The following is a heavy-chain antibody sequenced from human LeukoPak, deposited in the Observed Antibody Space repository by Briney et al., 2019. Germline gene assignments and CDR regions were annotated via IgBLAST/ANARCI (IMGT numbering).Heavy chain of an antibody. V-gene: IGHV4-34*01. D-gene: IGHD3-10*01. Sequence: SETLSLTCAVYGGSFSGYYWSWIRQPPGKGLEWIGEINHSESTNYNPSLKSRVTISVDTSKKQFSLKLSSVTAADTAVYYCARLVRGIYDYFDYWGQGTLVTVSS. CDR1: GGSFSGYY. CDR2: INHSEST. CDR3: ARLVRGIYDYFDY. J-gene: IGHJ4*02.